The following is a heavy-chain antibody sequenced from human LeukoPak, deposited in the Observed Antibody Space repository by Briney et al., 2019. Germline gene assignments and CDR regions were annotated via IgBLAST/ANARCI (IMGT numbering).Heavy chain of an antibody. J-gene: IGHJ3*02. CDR3: ARGALSLDALDI. Sequence: ASVKVSCKASGYTFTSYDINWVRQATGQGLGWMGWMNPNSGNTGYAQKFQGRVTMTRNTSISTAYMELSSLRSEDTAVYYCARGALSLDALDIWGQGTMVTVSS. V-gene: IGHV1-8*01. CDR1: GYTFTSYD. CDR2: MNPNSGNT.